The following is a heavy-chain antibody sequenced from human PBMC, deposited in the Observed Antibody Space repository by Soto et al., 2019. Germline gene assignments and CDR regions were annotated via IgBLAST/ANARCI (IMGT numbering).Heavy chain of an antibody. CDR3: ARLRGGWASFDY. CDR2: IYYSGST. D-gene: IGHD6-19*01. Sequence: SETLSLTCTVSGGSISSSSYYWGWIRQPPGKGLEWIGSIYYSGSTYYNPSLKSRVTISVDTSKNQFSLKLSSVTAADTAVYYCARLRGGWASFDYWGQGTLVTVSS. CDR1: GGSISSSSYY. J-gene: IGHJ4*02. V-gene: IGHV4-39*01.